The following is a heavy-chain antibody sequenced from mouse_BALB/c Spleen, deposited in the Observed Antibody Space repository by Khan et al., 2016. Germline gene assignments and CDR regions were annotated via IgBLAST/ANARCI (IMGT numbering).Heavy chain of an antibody. J-gene: IGHJ4*01. CDR1: GFNIKDYY. D-gene: IGHD2-1*01. CDR2: IDPENGDT. Sequence: VQLQQSGAELVRSGASVKLSCTASGFNIKDYYMHWVKQRPEQGLEWIGWIDPENGDTEYAPKFQGKATMTADTSSNTAYLQLSSLTSEDTAVYYCAAGGNYVLNYAMDYWGQGTSVTVSS. V-gene: IGHV14-4*02. CDR3: AAGGNYVLNYAMDY.